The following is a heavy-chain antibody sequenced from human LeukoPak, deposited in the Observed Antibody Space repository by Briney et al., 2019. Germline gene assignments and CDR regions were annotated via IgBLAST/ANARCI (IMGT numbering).Heavy chain of an antibody. V-gene: IGHV4-61*02. CDR3: AGTRRYCSGGSCYNWFDP. Sequence: SETLSLTCTVSGGSISSDVYCWSWIRQPAGKGLEWIGRIYASGSTTYNSSLKSRATISIDTSKNQFSLKLTSVTAADTAVYYCAGTRRYCSGGSCYNWFDPWGQGTLVTVSS. J-gene: IGHJ5*02. D-gene: IGHD2-15*01. CDR1: GGSISSDVYC. CDR2: IYASGST.